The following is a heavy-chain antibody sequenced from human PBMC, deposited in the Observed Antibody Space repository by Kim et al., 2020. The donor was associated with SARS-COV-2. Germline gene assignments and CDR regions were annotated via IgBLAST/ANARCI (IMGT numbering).Heavy chain of an antibody. J-gene: IGHJ3*01. V-gene: IGHV3-30*07. CDR3: ARDVRGTRAFDV. CDR2: K. Sequence: KYSADSAKGRFTISGDNSKNTLDLQMNSLRAEDTAVYSCARDVRGTRAFDVWGQGTLVAVSS. D-gene: IGHD1-1*01.